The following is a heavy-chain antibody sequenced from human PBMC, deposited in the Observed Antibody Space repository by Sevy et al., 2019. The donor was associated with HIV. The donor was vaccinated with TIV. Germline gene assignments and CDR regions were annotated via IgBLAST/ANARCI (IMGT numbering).Heavy chain of an antibody. Sequence: SQTLSLTCAISGDSVSSNSAAWNWIRQSPSRGLEWLGRTYYRSKWYNDYAVSVKSRITINPDTSKNQFSLQLNSVTPEDTTVYYCARDRGLRLYSSSWYGCFDPWGQGTLVTVSS. J-gene: IGHJ5*02. V-gene: IGHV6-1*01. D-gene: IGHD6-13*01. CDR1: GDSVSSNSAA. CDR3: ARDRGLRLYSSSWYGCFDP. CDR2: TYYRSKWYN.